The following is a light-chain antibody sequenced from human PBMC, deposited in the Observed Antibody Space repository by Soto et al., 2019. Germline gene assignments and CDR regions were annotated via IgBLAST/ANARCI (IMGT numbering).Light chain of an antibody. CDR3: QQSYSTLET. CDR2: AAS. J-gene: IGKJ1*01. Sequence: DIQMTQSPSSLSASVGDRVTITCRASQSISSYVNWYQQKPGKAPNLLIYAASSLQSGVPSRFSGSGSGTDFTRTISSLQPEDFATYYCQQSYSTLETFGQGTKVEIK. V-gene: IGKV1-39*01. CDR1: QSISSY.